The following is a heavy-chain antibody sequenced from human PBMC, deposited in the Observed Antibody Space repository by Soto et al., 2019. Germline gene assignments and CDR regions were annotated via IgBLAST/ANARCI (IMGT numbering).Heavy chain of an antibody. V-gene: IGHV1-8*01. CDR1: GYTFTSYD. Sequence: QVQLVQSGAEVKKPGASVKVSCKASGYTFTSYDINWVRQATGQGLEWMGWMNPNSGNTNYAQKFQGRVTMTRNTSISTAYIELSSLSSEDTAVYYCARGHSSSWYVCDYWGQGTLVTVSS. CDR3: ARGHSSSWYVCDY. CDR2: MNPNSGNT. J-gene: IGHJ4*02. D-gene: IGHD6-13*01.